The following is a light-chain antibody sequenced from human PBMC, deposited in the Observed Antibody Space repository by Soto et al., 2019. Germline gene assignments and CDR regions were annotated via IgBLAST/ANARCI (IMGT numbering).Light chain of an antibody. CDR3: QQYGSSPIT. J-gene: IGKJ5*01. CDR1: QSVSSSY. CDR2: GAS. Sequence: EIVLTQSPGTLSLSPGETATLSCRASQSVSSSYLAWYQHKPGQAPRLLIYGASSRATCIPDRFSGSGSGTDFTLTISRLEPEDFAVYYCQQYGSSPITFGQGTRREIK. V-gene: IGKV3-20*01.